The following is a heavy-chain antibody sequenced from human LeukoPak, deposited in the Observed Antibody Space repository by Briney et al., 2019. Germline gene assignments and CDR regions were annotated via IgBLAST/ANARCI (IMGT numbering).Heavy chain of an antibody. CDR1: GGTFSSYA. V-gene: IGHV1-69*13. J-gene: IGHJ1*01. CDR2: IIPIFGTA. CDR3: ARGDYYENFQH. Sequence: ASVKVSCKASGGTFSSYAISWVRQAPGQGLEWMGGIIPIFGTANYAQKFQGRVTITADESTSTAYMELSSLRSEDTAVYYCARGDYYENFQHWGQGTLATVSS. D-gene: IGHD3-10*01.